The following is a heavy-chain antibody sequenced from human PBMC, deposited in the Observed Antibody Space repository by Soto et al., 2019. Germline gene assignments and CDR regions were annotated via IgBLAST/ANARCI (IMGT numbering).Heavy chain of an antibody. CDR2: IYYSGST. Sequence: ASETLSLTCTVSGGSISSSSYYWGWIRQPPGKGLEWIGGIYYSGSTYYNPSLKSRVTISVDTSKNQFSLKLSSVTAADTAVYYCTTDSYITIVIIRFDYWGHGTLVNVSS. J-gene: IGHJ4*01. V-gene: IGHV4-39*03. D-gene: IGHD3-16*02. CDR1: GGSISSSSYY. CDR3: TTDSYITIVIIRFDY.